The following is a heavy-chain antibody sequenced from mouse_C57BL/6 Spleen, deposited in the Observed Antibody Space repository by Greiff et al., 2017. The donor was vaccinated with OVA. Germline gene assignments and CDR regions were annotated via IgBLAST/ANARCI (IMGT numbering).Heavy chain of an antibody. D-gene: IGHD3-3*01. CDR1: GYTFTDYN. J-gene: IGHJ4*01. V-gene: IGHV1-18*01. Sequence: VQLQESGPELVKPGASVKIPCKASGYTFTDYNMDWVKQSHGKSLEWIGDINPNNGGTIYNQKFKGKATVTVDKSSSTAYMELRSLTSEDTAVYYCAREGGTGDAMDYWGQGTSVTVSS. CDR3: AREGGTGDAMDY. CDR2: INPNNGGT.